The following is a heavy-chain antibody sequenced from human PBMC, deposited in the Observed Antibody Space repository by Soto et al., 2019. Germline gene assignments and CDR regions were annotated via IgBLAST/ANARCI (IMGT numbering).Heavy chain of an antibody. J-gene: IGHJ1*01. D-gene: IGHD3-10*01. V-gene: IGHV3-21*01. Sequence: EVQLVESGGGLVKPGGSLRLSCAASGFTFSSYSMNWVRQAPGKGLEWVSAISSSSIYIYDADSVKGRFTISRDNAKNSMYLQMNSLRAEDTAVYYCASAFREGDVLSCQHWGQGTLVTVSS. CDR2: ISSSSIYI. CDR1: GFTFSSYS. CDR3: ASAFREGDVLSCQH.